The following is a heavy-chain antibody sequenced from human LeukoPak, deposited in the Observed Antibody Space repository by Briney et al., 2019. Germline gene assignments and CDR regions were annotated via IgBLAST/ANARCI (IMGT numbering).Heavy chain of an antibody. CDR3: ARDLEPGLEMATIRGD. CDR1: GFTFSSYG. V-gene: IGHV3-7*01. CDR2: IKQDGSDK. Sequence: PGGSLRLSCAASGFTFSSYGMSWVRQAPGKGLEWVANIKQDGSDKYYVDPVKGRFAISRDNAKNSLYLQMNSLRAEDTAVYYCARDLEPGLEMATIRGDWGQGTLVTVSS. J-gene: IGHJ4*02. D-gene: IGHD5-24*01.